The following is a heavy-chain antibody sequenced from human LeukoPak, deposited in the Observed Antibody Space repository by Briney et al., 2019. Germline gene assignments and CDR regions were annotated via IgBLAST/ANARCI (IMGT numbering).Heavy chain of an antibody. CDR3: ARGRGYSYGRCWFDP. V-gene: IGHV4-34*01. J-gene: IGHJ5*02. D-gene: IGHD5-18*01. CDR2: INHSGST. Sequence: SETLSLTCAVYGGSFSGYYWSWIRQPPGKGLEWIGEINHSGSTIYNPSLKSRVTISVDTSKNQFSLKLSSVTAADTAVYYCARGRGYSYGRCWFDPWGQGTLVTVSS. CDR1: GGSFSGYY.